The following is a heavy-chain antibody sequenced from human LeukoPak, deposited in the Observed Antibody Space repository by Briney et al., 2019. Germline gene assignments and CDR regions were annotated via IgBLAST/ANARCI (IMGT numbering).Heavy chain of an antibody. CDR3: ARAYGDYRSRVAFDI. CDR1: GYSFTSYW. D-gene: IGHD4-17*01. J-gene: IGHJ3*02. CDR2: IYPGDSDT. Sequence: GESLKISCKCSGYSFTSYWIGWVRPMPGKGLEWMGIIYPGDSDTRYSPSFQGQVTISADKSISTAYLQWSSLKASDTAMYYCARAYGDYRSRVAFDIWGQGTMVTVSS. V-gene: IGHV5-51*01.